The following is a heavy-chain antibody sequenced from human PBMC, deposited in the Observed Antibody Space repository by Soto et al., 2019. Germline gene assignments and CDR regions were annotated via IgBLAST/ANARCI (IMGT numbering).Heavy chain of an antibody. J-gene: IGHJ5*02. CDR1: GYTFTSYY. V-gene: IGHV1-46*01. CDR3: ARHYGDYVGWFDP. Sequence: QVQLVQSGAEVKKPGASVKVSCRASGYTFTSYYMHWVRQAPGQGLEWMGIINPSGGSTSYAQKFQGRVTMTRDTSTSTVYMELSSLRSEDTAVYYCARHYGDYVGWFDPWGQGTLVTVSS. D-gene: IGHD4-17*01. CDR2: INPSGGST.